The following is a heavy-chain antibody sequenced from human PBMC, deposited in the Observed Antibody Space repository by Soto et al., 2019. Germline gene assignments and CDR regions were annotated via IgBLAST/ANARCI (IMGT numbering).Heavy chain of an antibody. J-gene: IGHJ6*02. CDR3: ARQERWLQLGYYYYGMDV. Sequence: PGESLKISWKGSGYSFTSYWISWVRQMPGKGLEWMGRIDPSDSHTNYSPSFQGHVTISADKSISTAYLQWSSLKASDTAMYYCARQERWLQLGYYYYGMDVWGQGTTVTVSS. CDR1: GYSFTSYW. V-gene: IGHV5-10-1*01. D-gene: IGHD5-12*01. CDR2: IDPSDSHT.